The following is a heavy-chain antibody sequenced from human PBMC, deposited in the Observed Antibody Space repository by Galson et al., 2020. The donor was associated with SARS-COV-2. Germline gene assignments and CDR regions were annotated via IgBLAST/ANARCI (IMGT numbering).Heavy chain of an antibody. CDR2: IKEDGSEK. CDR3: ASERTGAY. Sequence: GESLKISCAASGFTFSNYWMNWVRQAPGKGLEWVANIKEDGSEKYYVDSVKGRFTISRDNAENSLFLQMNSLRAQDTAVYYCASERTGAYWGQGTLVTVSS. CDR1: GFTFSNYW. D-gene: IGHD2-8*02. J-gene: IGHJ4*02. V-gene: IGHV3-7*01.